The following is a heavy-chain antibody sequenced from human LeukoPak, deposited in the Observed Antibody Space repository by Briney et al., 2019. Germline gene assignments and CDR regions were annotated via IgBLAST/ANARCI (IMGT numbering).Heavy chain of an antibody. Sequence: SGGSLRLSCAASGFTFDDYAMHWVRQAPGKGLEWVSLISWDGGSTYYADSVKGRFTISRDNSKNSLYLQMNSLRAEDTALYYCAKVGVDGDYFDYWGQGTLVTVSS. CDR3: AKVGVDGDYFDY. D-gene: IGHD3-16*01. V-gene: IGHV3-43D*03. CDR2: ISWDGGST. CDR1: GFTFDDYA. J-gene: IGHJ4*02.